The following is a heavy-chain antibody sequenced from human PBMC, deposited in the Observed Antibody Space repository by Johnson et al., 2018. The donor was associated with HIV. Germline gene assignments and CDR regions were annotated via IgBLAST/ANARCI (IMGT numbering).Heavy chain of an antibody. Sequence: QVQLLESGGGLVQPGGSLRLSCAASGFTFSSYAMSWVRQAPGKGLEWVSFIRYDGNNKYFADSVKGRFTISRDNSKNTLYLQMNSLRAEDTAVYYCAKGLLRYEAADAFDIWGQGTMVTVTS. D-gene: IGHD3-3*01. J-gene: IGHJ3*02. CDR3: AKGLLRYEAADAFDI. V-gene: IGHV3-30*02. CDR1: GFTFSSYA. CDR2: IRYDGNNK.